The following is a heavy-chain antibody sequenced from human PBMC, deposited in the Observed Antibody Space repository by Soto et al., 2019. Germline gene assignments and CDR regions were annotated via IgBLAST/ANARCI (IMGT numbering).Heavy chain of an antibody. Sequence: QVHLVESGGGVVQPGRSLRLSCAASGFTFSNYGMHWVRQAPGKGLEWVAVISYDGIDKKYADSVKGRFTISRGNSKNTVYLQMDSLRPEDTAIYYCAKDLDDGAAASYFDNWGQGTLVTVTS. CDR2: ISYDGIDK. D-gene: IGHD6-13*01. V-gene: IGHV3-30*18. CDR3: AKDLDDGAAASYFDN. CDR1: GFTFSNYG. J-gene: IGHJ4*02.